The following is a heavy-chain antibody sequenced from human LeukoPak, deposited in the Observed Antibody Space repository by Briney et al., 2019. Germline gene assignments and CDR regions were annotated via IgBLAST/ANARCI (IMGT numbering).Heavy chain of an antibody. V-gene: IGHV3-53*01. CDR3: AREALYYDFWSGYYRGHFDY. J-gene: IGHJ4*02. CDR2: IYSGGST. D-gene: IGHD3-3*01. CDR1: GFTFNSYV. Sequence: GGSLRLSCAASGFTFNSYVMSWVRHAPGKGLEWVSVIYSGGSTYSADSVKGRFTISRDNSKNTLYLQMNSLRAEDTAVYYCAREALYYDFWSGYYRGHFDYWGQGTLVTVSS.